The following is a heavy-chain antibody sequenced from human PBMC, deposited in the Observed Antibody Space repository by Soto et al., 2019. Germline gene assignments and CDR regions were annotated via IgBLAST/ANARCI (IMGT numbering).Heavy chain of an antibody. Sequence: GGSLRLSCAASGFTFSSYAMSWVRQAPGKGLEWVSVISGSGGSTYYADSVKGRFTISRDNSKTSLYLQMNSLRAEDTALYYCAKDRGSGSYAANYYYYGMDVWGQGTTVTVSS. D-gene: IGHD3-10*01. J-gene: IGHJ6*02. CDR2: ISGSGGST. CDR1: GFTFSSYA. CDR3: AKDRGSGSYAANYYYYGMDV. V-gene: IGHV3-23*01.